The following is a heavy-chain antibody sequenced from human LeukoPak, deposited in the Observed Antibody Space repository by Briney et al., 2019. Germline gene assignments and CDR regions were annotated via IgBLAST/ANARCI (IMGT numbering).Heavy chain of an antibody. J-gene: IGHJ4*02. V-gene: IGHV1-18*01. Sequence: ASVKVSCKASGYTFTSYGISWVRQAPGQGLEWMGWISAYNGNTNYAQKLQGRVTMTTDTSTSTAYMGLRSLRSDDTAVYYCARIRYSYGYPCFDYWGQGTLVTVSS. CDR3: ARIRYSYGYPCFDY. CDR1: GYTFTSYG. CDR2: ISAYNGNT. D-gene: IGHD5-18*01.